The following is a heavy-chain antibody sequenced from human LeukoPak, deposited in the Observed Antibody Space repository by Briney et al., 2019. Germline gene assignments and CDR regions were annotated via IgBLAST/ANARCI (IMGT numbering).Heavy chain of an antibody. V-gene: IGHV3-11*03. CDR2: ISSGSSYT. CDR3: ARRAEYGGNRPFDY. Sequence: GGSLTLSCAASGFTFSDYDMSWLRQAPGKGLVGVSYISSGSSYTSYADSVKGRFTISRDNAKNSLYLQMNSLRAEDTAVYYCARRAEYGGNRPFDYWGQGTLVTVSS. D-gene: IGHD4-23*01. CDR1: GFTFSDYD. J-gene: IGHJ4*02.